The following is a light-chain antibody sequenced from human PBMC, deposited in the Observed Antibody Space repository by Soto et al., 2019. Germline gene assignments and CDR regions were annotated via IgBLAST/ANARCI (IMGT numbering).Light chain of an antibody. Sequence: PITHPPFSVSAYVVYVVSITCLSSEDISTWLAWYQQKPGKAPKLLIYAASSLQSGVPSRFSGSGSGTDFTLTISSLQPEDFATYYCQQSYSKPNNFGQGTRLE. CDR1: EDISTW. CDR3: QQSYSKPNN. V-gene: IGKV1-12*01. J-gene: IGKJ5*01. CDR2: AAS.